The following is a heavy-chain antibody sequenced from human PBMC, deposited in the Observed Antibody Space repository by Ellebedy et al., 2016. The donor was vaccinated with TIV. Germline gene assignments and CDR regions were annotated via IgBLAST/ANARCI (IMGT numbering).Heavy chain of an antibody. Sequence: GGSLRLXCAASGFTFSSYDMHWVRQATGKGLEWVSAIGTAGDTYYPGSVKGRFTISRENAKNSLYLQMNSLRAGDTAVYYCARGPRRETVDDAFDIWGQGTMVTVSS. D-gene: IGHD1-26*01. CDR3: ARGPRRETVDDAFDI. J-gene: IGHJ3*02. V-gene: IGHV3-13*01. CDR1: GFTFSSYD. CDR2: IGTAGDT.